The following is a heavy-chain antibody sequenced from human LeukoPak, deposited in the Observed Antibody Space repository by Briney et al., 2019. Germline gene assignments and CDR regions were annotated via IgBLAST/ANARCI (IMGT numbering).Heavy chain of an antibody. CDR2: INHSGST. J-gene: IGHJ5*02. V-gene: IGHV4-34*01. Sequence: SETLSLTCAVYGGSFSGYYWSWIRQPPGKGLEWIGEINHSGSTNYNPSLKSRVTIPVDTSKNQFSLELSSVTAADTAVYYCARGRRPYYYGSGSPLAANWFDPWGQGTLVTVSS. CDR1: GGSFSGYY. D-gene: IGHD3-10*01. CDR3: ARGRRPYYYGSGSPLAANWFDP.